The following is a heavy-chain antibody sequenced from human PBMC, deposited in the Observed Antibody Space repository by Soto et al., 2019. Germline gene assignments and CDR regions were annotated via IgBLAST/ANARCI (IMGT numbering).Heavy chain of an antibody. CDR3: AKDISRAGLHYFDY. CDR2: ITWNSGDI. V-gene: IGHV3-9*01. CDR1: GFTFDDYA. J-gene: IGHJ4*02. Sequence: DVQLVESGGGLVQPGRSLRLSCAASGFTFDDYAMHWVRQAPGKGLEWVSGITWNSGDIGYTDSVKGRFTISRDNAKNSLHLQMNSLRAEDTALYYCAKDISRAGLHYFDYWGQGTPVTVSS.